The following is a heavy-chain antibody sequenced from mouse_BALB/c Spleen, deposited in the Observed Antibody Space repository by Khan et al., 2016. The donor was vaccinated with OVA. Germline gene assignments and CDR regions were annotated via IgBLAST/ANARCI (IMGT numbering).Heavy chain of an antibody. Sequence: QVQLKQSGAELVNPGASVNLSCKASGYTLTSYWMHWVKQRPGQGLEWIGEINPSNGRTNYNEKFKSKATLTVDKSSSTAYMQLSSPTSEDSAVYYCARLLINFDYWGQGTTLTESS. CDR3: ARLLINFDY. D-gene: IGHD2-1*01. J-gene: IGHJ2*01. V-gene: IGHV1S81*02. CDR2: INPSNGRT. CDR1: GYTLTSYW.